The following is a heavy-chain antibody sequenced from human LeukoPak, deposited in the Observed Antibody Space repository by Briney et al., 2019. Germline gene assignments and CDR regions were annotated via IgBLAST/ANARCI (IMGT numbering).Heavy chain of an antibody. Sequence: GGSLRLSCAASGFTFSSYSMNWVRQAPGKGLEWVSSISSSSSYIYYADSVKGRFTISRDNAKNSLYLQMNSLRAEDTAVYYCARVGRDGYNWNYWGQGTLVTVSS. CDR3: ARVGRDGYNWNY. D-gene: IGHD5-24*01. V-gene: IGHV3-21*01. CDR1: GFTFSSYS. CDR2: ISSSSSYI. J-gene: IGHJ4*02.